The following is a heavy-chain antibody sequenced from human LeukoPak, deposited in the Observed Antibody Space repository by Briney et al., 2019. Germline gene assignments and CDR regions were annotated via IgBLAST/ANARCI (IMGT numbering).Heavy chain of an antibody. CDR2: IYHSGST. CDR3: ARGLHCSGGGCYPWFDP. Sequence: PSETLSLTCTVSGYSISSGYYWGWIRQPPGKGLEWIGNIYHSGSTYYNPSLKSRVTISVDTSKNQFSLKLSSVTAADTAVYYCARGLHCSGGGCYPWFDPWGQGTLVTVSS. V-gene: IGHV4-38-2*02. J-gene: IGHJ5*02. D-gene: IGHD2-15*01. CDR1: GYSISSGYY.